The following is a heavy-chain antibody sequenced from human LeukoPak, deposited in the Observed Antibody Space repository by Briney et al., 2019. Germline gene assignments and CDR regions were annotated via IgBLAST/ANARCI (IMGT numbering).Heavy chain of an antibody. Sequence: SETLSLTCIVSGGSINNHYWTWIRQTPGKGLEWIGDIHYTGTTKYNPSLKSRVTISIDASTKQFSMQLSSVTAADTAVYYCARHGEKYQLSWGQGTLVAVSS. CDR2: IHYTGTT. CDR3: ARHGEKYQLS. D-gene: IGHD2-2*01. V-gene: IGHV4-59*08. J-gene: IGHJ5*02. CDR1: GGSINNHY.